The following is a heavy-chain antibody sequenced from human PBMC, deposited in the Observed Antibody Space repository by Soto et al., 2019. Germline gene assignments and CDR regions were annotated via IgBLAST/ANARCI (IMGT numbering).Heavy chain of an antibody. J-gene: IGHJ6*03. Sequence: QEQLVQSGAEVKRPGAPVKVSCKASGYTFSNYNINWVRQASGQGLEWMGWMNPDSGNTGYAEKFQGRVTMTRNSSISTAYMELRGLRSEDTAVYYCAREAASDPSFYYHYMDVWGKGTTVTVSS. CDR1: GYTFSNYN. V-gene: IGHV1-8*01. D-gene: IGHD3-10*01. CDR2: MNPDSGNT. CDR3: AREAASDPSFYYHYMDV.